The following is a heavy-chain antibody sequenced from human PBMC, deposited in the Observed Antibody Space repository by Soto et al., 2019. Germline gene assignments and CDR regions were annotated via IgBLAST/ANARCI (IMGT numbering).Heavy chain of an antibody. CDR1: GGPISSYY. D-gene: IGHD6-19*01. Sequence: SETLSLPCTVSGGPISSYYWSWIRQPPGKGLEWIVYIYYSGSTNYNPSLKSRVTISVDTSKNQFSLKLSSVTAADTAVYYCARGQWRGGGMDVWGQGTTVTVSS. J-gene: IGHJ6*02. CDR2: IYYSGST. CDR3: ARGQWRGGGMDV. V-gene: IGHV4-59*01.